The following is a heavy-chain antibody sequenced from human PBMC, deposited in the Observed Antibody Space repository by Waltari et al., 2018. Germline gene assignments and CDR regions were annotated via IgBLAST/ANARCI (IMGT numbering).Heavy chain of an antibody. CDR1: GFSLHTSGVV. CDR2: IYWTDDK. Sequence: ITLKVAGPTRLTPTQTLTLTCPSSGFSLHTSGVVGGCYRLPPGKALVWPARIYWTDDKRYSPSLKSRITITKDTSKDQVVLTMTNMDPVDTATDYWAHSAVGATNTWFDPWGQGTLVTVSS. CDR3: AHSAVGATNTWFDP. J-gene: IGHJ5*02. V-gene: IGHV2-5*01. D-gene: IGHD1-26*01.